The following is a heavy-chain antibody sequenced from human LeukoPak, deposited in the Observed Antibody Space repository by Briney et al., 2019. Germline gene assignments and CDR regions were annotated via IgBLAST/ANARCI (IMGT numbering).Heavy chain of an antibody. V-gene: IGHV1-46*01. CDR1: GYTFTSYY. D-gene: IGHD2-21*02. Sequence: ASVKVSCKASGYTFTSYYMHWVRQAPGQGLEWMGIINPSGGSTSYAQKFLGRVTMTRDTSTSTVYMELSSLRSEDTAVYYCAREVAYCGGDCYSCDYWGQGTLVTVSS. CDR3: AREVAYCGGDCYSCDY. J-gene: IGHJ4*02. CDR2: INPSGGST.